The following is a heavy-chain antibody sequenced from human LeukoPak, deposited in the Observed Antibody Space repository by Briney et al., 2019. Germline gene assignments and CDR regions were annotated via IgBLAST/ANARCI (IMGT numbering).Heavy chain of an antibody. J-gene: IGHJ4*02. CDR1: GFTFSSYG. CDR2: ISYDGSNK. CDR3: AKLVDTAMVTSDY. V-gene: IGHV3-30*18. Sequence: PGRSLRLSCAASGFTFSSYGMHGVRQAPGKGLEWVAVISYDGSNKYYADSVKGRFTISRDNSKNTLYLQMNSLRAEDTAVYYCAKLVDTAMVTSDYWGQGTLVTVSS. D-gene: IGHD5-18*01.